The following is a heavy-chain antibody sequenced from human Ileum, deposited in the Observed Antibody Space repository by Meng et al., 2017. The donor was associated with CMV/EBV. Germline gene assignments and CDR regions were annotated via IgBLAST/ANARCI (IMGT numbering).Heavy chain of an antibody. V-gene: IGHV3-30*03. CDR2: ISFDGTNK. Sequence: GESLKISCAASGFSFSSYWMTWVRQAPGKGLEWVAVISFDGTNKYYADSVRGRFTISRDNSNNTLHLHLNSLRAEDTAVYYCAREFPPISLIRSGFDPWGQGTLVTVSS. CDR1: GFSFSSYW. CDR3: AREFPPISLIRSGFDP. J-gene: IGHJ5*02. D-gene: IGHD3-3*01.